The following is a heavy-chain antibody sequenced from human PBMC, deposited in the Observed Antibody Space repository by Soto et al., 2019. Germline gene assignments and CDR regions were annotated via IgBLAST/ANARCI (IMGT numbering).Heavy chain of an antibody. CDR2: ISGSGGST. J-gene: IGHJ4*02. V-gene: IGHV3-23*01. D-gene: IGHD1-26*01. Sequence: GGSLRLSCAASGFTFSSYAMSWVRQAPGKGLEWVSAISGSGGSTYYADSVKGRFTISRDNSKNTLYLQMNSLRAEDTAVYYCAKDRIVGATTSPYYFDYWGQGTLVTVSS. CDR1: GFTFSSYA. CDR3: AKDRIVGATTSPYYFDY.